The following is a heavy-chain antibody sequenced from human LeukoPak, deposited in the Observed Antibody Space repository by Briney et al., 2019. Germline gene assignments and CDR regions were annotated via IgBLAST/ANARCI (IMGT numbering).Heavy chain of an antibody. Sequence: ASVKVSCKASGYTFTSYYMHWVRQAPGQGLEWMGIINPSGGSTSYAQKFQGRVTMARDTSTSTVYMELSSLRSEDTAVYYCARERWYCSGGSCLRGMDVWGQGTTVTVSS. J-gene: IGHJ6*02. CDR3: ARERWYCSGGSCLRGMDV. CDR1: GYTFTSYY. D-gene: IGHD2-15*01. CDR2: INPSGGST. V-gene: IGHV1-46*01.